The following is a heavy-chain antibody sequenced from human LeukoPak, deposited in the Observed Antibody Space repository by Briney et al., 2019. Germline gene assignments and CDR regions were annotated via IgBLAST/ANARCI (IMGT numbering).Heavy chain of an antibody. Sequence: ASVKVSCKASGGTFSSYAISWVRQAPGQGLEWMGGIIPIFGTANYAQKFQGRVTITTDESTSTAYMELSSLRSEDTAVYYCAREAVAGTSFFDYWGQGTLVTVSS. V-gene: IGHV1-69*05. J-gene: IGHJ4*02. CDR3: AREAVAGTSFFDY. CDR1: GGTFSSYA. D-gene: IGHD1-7*01. CDR2: IIPIFGTA.